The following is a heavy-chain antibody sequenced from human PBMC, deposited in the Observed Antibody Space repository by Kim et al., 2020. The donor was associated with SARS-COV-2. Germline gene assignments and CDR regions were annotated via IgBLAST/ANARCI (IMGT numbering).Heavy chain of an antibody. CDR3: TKDVLAGGADV. CDR1: GFTFNDHA. D-gene: IGHD3-3*02. Sequence: GGSLRLSCIASGFTFNDHAMHWVRQAPGKGLEWVSGIMWNSGGTGYADSVKGRFTTSIDTAKNSLYLQMNSLRPEYTALYYCTKDVLAGGADVWGQGTA. V-gene: IGHV3-9*01. CDR2: IMWNSGGT. J-gene: IGHJ6*02.